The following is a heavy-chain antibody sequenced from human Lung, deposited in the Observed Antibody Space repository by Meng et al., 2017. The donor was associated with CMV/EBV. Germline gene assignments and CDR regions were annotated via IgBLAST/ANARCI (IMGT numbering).Heavy chain of an antibody. D-gene: IGHD4-11*01. CDR3: ASTETTVTVDAFDI. V-gene: IGHV1-69*05. CDR2: IIPIFGTA. Sequence: SVXVSXKASGGTFSSYAISWVRQAPGQGLEWMGGIIPIFGTANYAQKFQGRVTITTDESTSTAYMELSSLRSEDTAVYYCASTETTVTVDAFDIWGQGTTVTFSS. J-gene: IGHJ3*02. CDR1: GGTFSSYA.